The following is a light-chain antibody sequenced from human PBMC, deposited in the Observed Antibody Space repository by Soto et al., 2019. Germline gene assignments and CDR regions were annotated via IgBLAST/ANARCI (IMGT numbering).Light chain of an antibody. J-gene: IGKJ4*01. CDR3: MHSLQILPLT. V-gene: IGKV2-28*01. Sequence: DIVMTQSPLSLPVTPGEPASISCRSSQSLLHSNGYHHLDWYLQKPGQSPQLLIYWGSYRASGVPDRISGSGSGTDFTLKISRVEAVDVGVYYCMHSLQILPLTFGGGTKVEI. CDR2: WGS. CDR1: QSLLHSNGYHH.